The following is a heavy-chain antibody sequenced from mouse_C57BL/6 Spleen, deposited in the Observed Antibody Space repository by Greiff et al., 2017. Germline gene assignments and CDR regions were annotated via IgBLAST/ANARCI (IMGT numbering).Heavy chain of an antibody. CDR1: GYTFTSYP. CDR2: FHPSNDDT. V-gene: IGHV1-47*01. Sequence: VQLQQSGAELARPGASVKMSCKASGYTFTSYPIEWMKQNHGQGLEWIGNFHPSNDDTKYNEKFKGKATLTGEKSSSTVYLELRRLASDDSAVYYCAIGWVYGMDYWGQGTSVTVSS. D-gene: IGHD3-2*02. CDR3: AIGWVYGMDY. J-gene: IGHJ4*01.